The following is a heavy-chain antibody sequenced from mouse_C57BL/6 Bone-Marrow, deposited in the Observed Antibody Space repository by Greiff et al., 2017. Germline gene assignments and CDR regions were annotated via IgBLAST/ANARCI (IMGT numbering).Heavy chain of an antibody. V-gene: IGHV1-81*01. Sequence: QVQLQQSGAELARPGASVKLSCTASGYSFTGYGISWVKQRPGQGLEWIGEIYPRIGNTYYNEKFKGKATLTADKSSSTAYMELRSLTSDDSAVYFCARQRLYYDYCYWGQGTTLTVSS. J-gene: IGHJ2*01. D-gene: IGHD2-4*01. CDR1: GYSFTGYG. CDR2: IYPRIGNT. CDR3: ARQRLYYDYCY.